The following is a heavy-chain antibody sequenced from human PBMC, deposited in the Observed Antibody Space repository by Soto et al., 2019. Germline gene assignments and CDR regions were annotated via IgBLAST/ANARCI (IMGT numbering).Heavy chain of an antibody. CDR3: PRRERHYGSHGWFDP. CDR1: GGSISSFTYY. V-gene: IGHV4-39*01. Sequence: SETLSLTCSVSGGSISSFTYYWGWIRQPPGKGLEWIGTVYYNENTYYNPSLKSRVTITVDTAKNQFSLNLRSVTAADTAMYLCPRRERHYGSHGWFDPWGPGTLVTVS. J-gene: IGHJ5*02. CDR2: VYYNENT. D-gene: IGHD1-1*01.